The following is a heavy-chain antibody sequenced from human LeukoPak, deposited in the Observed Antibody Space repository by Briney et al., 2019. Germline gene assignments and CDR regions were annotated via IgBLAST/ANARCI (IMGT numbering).Heavy chain of an antibody. CDR2: IYSDGST. Sequence: TGGSLRLSCAASGVTVSNTYMTWVRQAPGKGLEWVSIIYSDGSTLYADSLTGRFAIPRDNSKNTLYLQMNSLGAEDTAVYYCVRAPNQYYFDSWGQGTLVTVSS. J-gene: IGHJ4*02. V-gene: IGHV3-53*01. D-gene: IGHD1-14*01. CDR1: GVTVSNTY. CDR3: VRAPNQYYFDS.